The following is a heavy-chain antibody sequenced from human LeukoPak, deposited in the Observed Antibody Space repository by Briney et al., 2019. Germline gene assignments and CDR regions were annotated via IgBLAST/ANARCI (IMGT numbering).Heavy chain of an antibody. CDR2: IYYTGST. V-gene: IGHV4-61*01. CDR1: GGSVNTGSYD. J-gene: IGHJ6*02. D-gene: IGHD3-3*01. Sequence: PSETLSLTCTVSGGSVNTGSYDWSWIRQPPGKALEWIGYIYYTGSTNYNPSLKSRVTISIDTSKNQFSLKLSSVTAADTAVYYCARDRQIFGVMIYGMDVWGQGTTVTVSS. CDR3: ARDRQIFGVMIYGMDV.